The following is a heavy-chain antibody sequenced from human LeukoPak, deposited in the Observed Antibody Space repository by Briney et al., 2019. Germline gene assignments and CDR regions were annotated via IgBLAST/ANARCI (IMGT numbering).Heavy chain of an antibody. CDR2: INPNSGGT. CDR3: ARSYYVFWRVYFDY. D-gene: IGHD3-3*01. V-gene: IGHV1-2*02. Sequence: ASVKVSCKASGYTFTGYFMHWVRQAPGQGLEWMGWINPNSGGTNYAQKFQGRVTMTRDTSISTAYMELSRLRSDDTAVYYCARSYYVFWRVYFDYWGQEPLVTVSS. CDR1: GYTFTGYF. J-gene: IGHJ4*02.